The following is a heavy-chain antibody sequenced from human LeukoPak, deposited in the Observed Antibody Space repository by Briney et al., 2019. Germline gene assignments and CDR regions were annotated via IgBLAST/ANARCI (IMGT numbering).Heavy chain of an antibody. V-gene: IGHV3-7*01. D-gene: IGHD6-13*01. Sequence: KAGGSLRLSCAASGFTFSTYWMSWVRQAPGKGLEWVANIKQDGGEQSYVDSVKGRFAISRDNAKNSLYLQMNSLRAEDTAVYYCAKDLIAADPYYFDYWGQGTLVTVSS. J-gene: IGHJ4*02. CDR3: AKDLIAADPYYFDY. CDR1: GFTFSTYW. CDR2: IKQDGGEQ.